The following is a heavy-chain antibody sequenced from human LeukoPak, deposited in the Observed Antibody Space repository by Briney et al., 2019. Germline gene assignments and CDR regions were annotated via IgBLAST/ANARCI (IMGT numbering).Heavy chain of an antibody. V-gene: IGHV3-15*01. Sequence: GGSLRLSCAASGFTFSAAWMNWVRQAPGKGLEWVGRIKSKSNGGTTDFAAPVRDRFTISRDDSKNTLNLQMDSLRTEDTAVYYCVADLPGTNSPCFDYWGQGTLVTVSS. D-gene: IGHD4/OR15-4a*01. CDR1: GFTFSAAW. CDR3: VADLPGTNSPCFDY. J-gene: IGHJ4*02. CDR2: IKSKSNGGTT.